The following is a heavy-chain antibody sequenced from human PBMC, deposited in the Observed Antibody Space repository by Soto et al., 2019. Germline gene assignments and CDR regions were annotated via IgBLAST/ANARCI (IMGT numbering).Heavy chain of an antibody. CDR1: GYTFNTYV. V-gene: IGHV1-18*01. J-gene: IGHJ4*02. Sequence: HVQLVQSGGELKKPGASVKVSCNTSGYTFNTYVITWVRQAPGQGLEWMGWISPHNGNTNYAEKFQGRVTMTTDTITKTASMELRTLRFYDTAVYYCARDTSNSFDYWGQGTLVTVAS. D-gene: IGHD2-2*01. CDR2: ISPHNGNT. CDR3: ARDTSNSFDY.